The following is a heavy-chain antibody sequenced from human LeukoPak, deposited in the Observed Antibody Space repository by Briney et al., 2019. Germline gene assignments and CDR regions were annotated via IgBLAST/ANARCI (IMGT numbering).Heavy chain of an antibody. V-gene: IGHV1-69*04. CDR1: GYTFTSYG. CDR3: ARDTIVATNPPDY. D-gene: IGHD5-12*01. CDR2: IIPILGIA. Sequence: ASVKVSCKASGYTFTSYGISWVRQAPGQGLEWMGRIIPILGIANYAQKFQGRVTITADKSTSTAYMELSSLRSEDTAVYYCARDTIVATNPPDYWGQGTLVTVSS. J-gene: IGHJ4*02.